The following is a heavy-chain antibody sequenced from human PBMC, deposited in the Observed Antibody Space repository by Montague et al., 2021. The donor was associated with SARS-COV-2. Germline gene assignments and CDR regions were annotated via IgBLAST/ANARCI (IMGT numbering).Heavy chain of an antibody. Sequence: SETLSLTCTVSGGSISSSSYHWGWIRQPPGKGLEWIGYIYYSGSTYYXPSLKSRVTISVDTSKNQFSLKLSSVTAADTAVYYCARQPTRGITIFGVVTDYGMDVCGQGTTVTVSS. V-gene: IGHV4-39*01. CDR3: ARQPTRGITIFGVVTDYGMDV. CDR2: IYYSGST. J-gene: IGHJ6*02. CDR1: GGSISSSSYH. D-gene: IGHD3-3*01.